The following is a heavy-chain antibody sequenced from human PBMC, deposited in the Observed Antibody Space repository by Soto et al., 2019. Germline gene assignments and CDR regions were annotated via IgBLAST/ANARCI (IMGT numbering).Heavy chain of an antibody. J-gene: IGHJ4*02. CDR2: ISSSSSYI. CDR1: GFTFSSYS. V-gene: IGHV3-21*01. CDR3: GRESRLFIRYFAGPFDY. D-gene: IGHD3-9*01. Sequence: GGSLRLSCAASGFTFSSYSMNWVRQAPGKGLEWVSSISSSSSYIYYADSVKGRFTISRYNAKNALYLQMNILRAEDTAVYYSGRESRLFIRYFAGPFDYWGKEPLVTSPQ.